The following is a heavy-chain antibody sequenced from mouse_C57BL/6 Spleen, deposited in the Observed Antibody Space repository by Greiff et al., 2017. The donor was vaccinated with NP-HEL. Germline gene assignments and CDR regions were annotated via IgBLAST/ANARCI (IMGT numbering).Heavy chain of an antibody. CDR2: IDPSDSYT. J-gene: IGHJ3*01. Sequence: QVQLQQPGAELVKPGASVKLSCKASGYTFTSYWMQWVKQRPGQGLEWIGEIDPSDSYTNYNQKFKGKATLNVDTSSSTAYMQLSSLTSEDSAVYYCARPYVQGAWFAYWGQGTMVTVSA. CDR3: ARPYVQGAWFAY. V-gene: IGHV1-50*01. D-gene: IGHD6-5*01. CDR1: GYTFTSYW.